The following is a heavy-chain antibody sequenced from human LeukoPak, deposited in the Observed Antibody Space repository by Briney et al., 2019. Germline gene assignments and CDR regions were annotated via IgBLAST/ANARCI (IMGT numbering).Heavy chain of an antibody. CDR1: GASISSYY. CDR3: ARTYDSSGYYYTGGAFDI. V-gene: IGHV4-59*12. Sequence: SETLSLTCTVSGASISSYYWSWIRQSPGKGLEWIGYIYYNGNTNYNPSLKGRVTISVDTSKNQFSLKLSSVTAADTAVYYCARTYDSSGYYYTGGAFDIWGQGTMVTVSS. CDR2: IYYNGNT. D-gene: IGHD3-22*01. J-gene: IGHJ3*02.